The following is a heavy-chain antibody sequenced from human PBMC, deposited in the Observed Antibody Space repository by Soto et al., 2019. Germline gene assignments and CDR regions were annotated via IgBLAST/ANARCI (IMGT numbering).Heavy chain of an antibody. CDR1: GGSISSYY. J-gene: IGHJ5*02. Sequence: QVQLQESGPGLVKPSETLSLTCTGSGGSISSYYWSWIRQPPGKRLEWLGYIYYSGSTNYNPSLKSRVTISVDTSKNRFSLKLSSVTAADTAVYYCARHYDILTGYAWFDPWGQGTLVTVSS. V-gene: IGHV4-59*08. CDR3: ARHYDILTGYAWFDP. CDR2: IYYSGST. D-gene: IGHD3-9*01.